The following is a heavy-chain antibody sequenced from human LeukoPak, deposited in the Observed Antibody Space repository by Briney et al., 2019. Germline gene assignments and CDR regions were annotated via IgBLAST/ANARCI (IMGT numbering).Heavy chain of an antibody. J-gene: IGHJ4*02. D-gene: IGHD3-3*01. CDR1: GFTFSSYA. CDR2: ISGSGGST. CDR3: AKVGDYDFWSVPDY. V-gene: IGHV3-23*01. Sequence: GGSPRLSCAASGFTFSSYAMSWVRQAPGKGLEWVSAISGSGGSTYYADSVKGRFTISRDNSKNTLYLQMNSLRAEDTAVYYCAKVGDYDFWSVPDYWGQGTLVTVSS.